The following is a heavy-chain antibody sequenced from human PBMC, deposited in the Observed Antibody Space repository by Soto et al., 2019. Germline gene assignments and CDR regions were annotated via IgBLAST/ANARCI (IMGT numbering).Heavy chain of an antibody. V-gene: IGHV3-23*01. D-gene: IGHD5-12*01. CDR3: AKDSRYSDYVRAFDV. Sequence: EVQVLESGGGLVQPGGSLRLSCVASGFIFNNYAMTWVRQAPGKGLEWVSFISGSGFSADYADSVKGRFTVSRDFSQNTVYLQMGSLRAEETALYYCAKDSRYSDYVRAFDVWGQGTMVTVSS. CDR1: GFIFNNYA. J-gene: IGHJ3*01. CDR2: ISGSGFSA.